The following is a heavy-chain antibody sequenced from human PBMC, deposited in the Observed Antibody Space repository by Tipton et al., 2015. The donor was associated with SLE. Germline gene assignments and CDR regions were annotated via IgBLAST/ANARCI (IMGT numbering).Heavy chain of an antibody. CDR1: GGSIGSYY. CDR2: IYYSGGT. J-gene: IGHJ6*02. V-gene: IGHV4-59*01. Sequence: TLSLTCTVSGGSIGSYYWSWIRQPPGKGLEWIGYIYYSGGTNYNPSLKSRVTITVDTSKNQFSLKLSSVTTADTAVYYCARQDYYYGMDVWGQGTTVTVSS. CDR3: ARQDYYYGMDV.